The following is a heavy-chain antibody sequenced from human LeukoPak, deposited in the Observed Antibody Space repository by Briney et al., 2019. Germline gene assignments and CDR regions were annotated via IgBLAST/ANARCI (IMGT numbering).Heavy chain of an antibody. J-gene: IGHJ3*02. Sequence: GGSLRLSCAASGFTFSSYDMHWVRQAAGKGLEGVSAIGTAGDRYYPGCVEGRFPISRENAKNSLYLQMNSLRGGDTAVYYCARGGYYGSGSSYYYGSGSYDIWGQGTMVTVSS. CDR1: GFTFSSYD. CDR3: ARGGYYGSGSSYYYGSGSYDI. D-gene: IGHD3-10*01. V-gene: IGHV3-13*01. CDR2: IGTAGDR.